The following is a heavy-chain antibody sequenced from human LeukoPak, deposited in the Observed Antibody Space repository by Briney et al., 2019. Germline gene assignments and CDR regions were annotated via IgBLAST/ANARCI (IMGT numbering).Heavy chain of an antibody. CDR1: GYTFTGYY. V-gene: IGHV1-2*02. Sequence: GASVTVSCKASGYTFTGYYIHWVRQAPGQGLEWMGWINPNSGGTNYAQKFQGRVTMTRDTSISTAYMELSRLRSDDAAVYYCARVRVGATQSGAFDIWGQGTLVTVSS. CDR3: ARVRVGATQSGAFDI. CDR2: INPNSGGT. D-gene: IGHD1-26*01. J-gene: IGHJ3*02.